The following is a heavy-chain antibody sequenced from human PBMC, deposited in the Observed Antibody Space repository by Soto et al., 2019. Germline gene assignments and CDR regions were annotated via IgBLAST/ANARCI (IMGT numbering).Heavy chain of an antibody. Sequence: ASVKVSCKASGGTFSSYAISWVRQAPGQGLEWMGGIIPIFGTANYAQKFQGRVTITADESTSTAYMELSSLRSEDTAVYYCASGLGYCSGGSCYKGVANWFDPWGQGTLVTVSS. D-gene: IGHD2-15*01. V-gene: IGHV1-69*13. CDR3: ASGLGYCSGGSCYKGVANWFDP. CDR2: IIPIFGTA. CDR1: GGTFSSYA. J-gene: IGHJ5*02.